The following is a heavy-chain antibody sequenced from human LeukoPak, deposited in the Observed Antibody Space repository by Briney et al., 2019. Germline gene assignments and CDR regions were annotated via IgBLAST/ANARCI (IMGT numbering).Heavy chain of an antibody. J-gene: IGHJ4*02. D-gene: IGHD2-21*01. V-gene: IGHV3-48*03. CDR1: GFTFSSYE. CDR2: ISSSGSAM. Sequence: GGSLRLSCAVSGFTFSSYEMNWVRQAPGKGLEWVSYISSSGSAMYYADSVMGRFTISRDNAKNSLYLQMNSLRAEDTAIYYCARAPHIVVDGKGYWGQGTLVTVSP. CDR3: ARAPHIVVDGKGY.